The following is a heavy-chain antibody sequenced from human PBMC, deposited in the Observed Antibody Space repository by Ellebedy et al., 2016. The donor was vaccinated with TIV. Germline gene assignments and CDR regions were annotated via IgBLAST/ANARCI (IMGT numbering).Heavy chain of an antibody. CDR1: GYTFTGYY. Sequence: AASVKVSCKASGYTFTGYYIFWVRQAPGPGLEWMGWIRAYNPNRKYAQKLQGRVTMTTDTSTSTAYMELRSLRYDDTAVYYCVTRLHNGVTYWGQGTRVTVSS. J-gene: IGHJ4*02. V-gene: IGHV1-18*04. CDR3: VTRLHNGVTY. D-gene: IGHD2-21*02. CDR2: IRAYNPNR.